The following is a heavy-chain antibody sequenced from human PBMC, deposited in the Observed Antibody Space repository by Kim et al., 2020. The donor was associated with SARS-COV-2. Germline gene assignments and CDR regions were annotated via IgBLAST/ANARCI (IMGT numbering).Heavy chain of an antibody. J-gene: IGHJ3*02. V-gene: IGHV3-11*06. CDR3: ARDHAVAESAWAFDI. D-gene: IGHD6-19*01. CDR2: ISSSSSYT. Sequence: GGSLRLSCAASGFTFSDYYMSWIRQAPGKGLEWVSYISSSSSYTIYADSVKGRFTISRDNAKNSLYLQMNSLRAEDTAVYYCARDHAVAESAWAFDIWGQGTMVTVSS. CDR1: GFTFSDYY.